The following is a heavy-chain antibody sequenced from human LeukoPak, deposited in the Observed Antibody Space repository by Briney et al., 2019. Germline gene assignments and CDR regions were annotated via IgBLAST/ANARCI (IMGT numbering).Heavy chain of an antibody. V-gene: IGHV1-2*02. J-gene: IGHJ5*02. CDR3: ARESFSGSGGLNWFAP. D-gene: IGHD3-10*01. CDR1: GYTFTGYY. CDR2: LNPDTGST. Sequence: ASVKVSCKASGYTFTGYYIHWVRQAPGQGLEWMGGLNPDTGSTNYAQKFQARVIMTKDTSINTAYMELRRLRYDDTAMYFCARESFSGSGGLNWFAPWGQGTLVTVSA.